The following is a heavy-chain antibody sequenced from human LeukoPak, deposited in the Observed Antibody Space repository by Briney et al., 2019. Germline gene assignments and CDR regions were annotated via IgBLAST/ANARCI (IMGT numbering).Heavy chain of an antibody. D-gene: IGHD5-12*01. Sequence: GGSLRLSCAASGFTFDDYGMSWVRQAPGRGLEWVSGINWNGGSTSYADSVKGRFTISRDNAKNSLYLQMNSLRAEDTAIYYCARDSGRSGYAVDYWGQGTLVIVSS. J-gene: IGHJ4*02. CDR2: INWNGGST. V-gene: IGHV3-20*04. CDR3: ARDSGRSGYAVDY. CDR1: GFTFDDYG.